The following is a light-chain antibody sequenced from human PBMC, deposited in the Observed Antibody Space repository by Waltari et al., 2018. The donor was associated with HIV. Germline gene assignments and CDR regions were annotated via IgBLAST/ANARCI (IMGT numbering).Light chain of an antibody. V-gene: IGKV3-15*01. CDR3: QQYDHWPPE. CDR1: QSVRSN. J-gene: IGKJ1*01. Sequence: EIVMTQSPATLSVSPGERATLSCRASQSVRSNLAWYQQKPGQAPRLLIYGAHNRATGIPARFSGSGSGTEFTLSISSLQSEDFAVYWCQQYDHWPPEFGQGTKVEIK. CDR2: GAH.